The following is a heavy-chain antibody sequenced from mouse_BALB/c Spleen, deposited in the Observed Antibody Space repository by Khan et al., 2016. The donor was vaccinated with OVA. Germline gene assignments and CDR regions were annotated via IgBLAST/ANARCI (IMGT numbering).Heavy chain of an antibody. V-gene: IGHV1-5*01. J-gene: IGHJ3*01. D-gene: IGHD4-1*01. Sequence: EVELVESGTVLARPGASVKMSCKASGYTFTSYWMHWVKQRPGQGLEWIGDIYPGNTDTNYNQKFKGKANLTAVTSTSTAYMELYSLTNEDSAVYYCTRRNWDVAWFAYWGQGTLVTVSA. CDR3: TRRNWDVAWFAY. CDR1: GYTFTSYW. CDR2: IYPGNTDT.